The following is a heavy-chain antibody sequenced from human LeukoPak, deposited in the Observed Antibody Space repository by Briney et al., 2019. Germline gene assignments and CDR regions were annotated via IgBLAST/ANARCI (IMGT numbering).Heavy chain of an antibody. J-gene: IGHJ4*02. V-gene: IGHV3-30*18. CDR1: GFTFSSYG. CDR3: AKEYYAKYYFDY. Sequence: GGSLRLSCAASGFTFSSYGMHWVRQAPGKGLEWVAVISYDGSNKYSADSVKDRFTISRDNSKNTLYLQMNSLRAEDTAVYYCAKEYYAKYYFDYWGQGTLVTVSS. CDR2: ISYDGSNK. D-gene: IGHD3-10*01.